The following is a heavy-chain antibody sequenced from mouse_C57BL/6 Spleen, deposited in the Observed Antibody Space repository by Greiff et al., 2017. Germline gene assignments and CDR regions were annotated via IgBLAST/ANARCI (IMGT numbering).Heavy chain of an antibody. CDR1: GYSITSGYY. CDR2: ISYDGSN. Sequence: DVKLQESGPGLVKPSQSLSLTCSVTGYSITSGYYWNWIRQFPGNKLEWMGYISYDGSNNYNPSLKNRISITRDTSKNQFFLKLNSVTTEDTATYYCARGDVYYYGSSSRAMDYWGQGTSVTVSS. CDR3: ARGDVYYYGSSSRAMDY. D-gene: IGHD1-1*01. V-gene: IGHV3-6*01. J-gene: IGHJ4*01.